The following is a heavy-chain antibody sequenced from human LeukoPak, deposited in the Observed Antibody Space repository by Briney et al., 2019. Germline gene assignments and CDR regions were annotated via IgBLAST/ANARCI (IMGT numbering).Heavy chain of an antibody. V-gene: IGHV4-38-2*02. CDR1: GYSISSGYY. CDR3: ARAHVEIEYYFDY. CDR2: IYHSGST. Sequence: SETLSLTCTVSGYSISSGYYWGWIRQPPGKGLEWIGSIYHSGSTYYNPSLKSRVTISVDASKNQFSLKLSSVTAADTAVYYCARAHVEIEYYFDYWGQGTLVTVSS. J-gene: IGHJ4*02. D-gene: IGHD5-24*01.